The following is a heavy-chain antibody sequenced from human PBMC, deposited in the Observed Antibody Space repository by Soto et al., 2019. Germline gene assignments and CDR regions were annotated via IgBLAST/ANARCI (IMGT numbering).Heavy chain of an antibody. Sequence: GASVKVSCKASGGTFSSYAISWVRQAPGQGLEWMGGIIPIFGTANYAQKFQGRVTITADESTSTAYMELSSLRSEDTAVYYCARSDHYDILTGYPTSEFDYWGQGTLSPSPQ. CDR1: GGTFSSYA. CDR2: IIPIFGTA. J-gene: IGHJ4*02. CDR3: ARSDHYDILTGYPTSEFDY. V-gene: IGHV1-69*13. D-gene: IGHD3-9*01.